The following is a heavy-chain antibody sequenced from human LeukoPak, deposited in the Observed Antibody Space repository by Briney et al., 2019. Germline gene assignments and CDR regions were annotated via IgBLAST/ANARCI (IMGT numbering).Heavy chain of an antibody. D-gene: IGHD3-22*01. CDR2: IIPIFGTA. CDR1: GGTFSSYA. V-gene: IGHV1-69*05. Sequence: SVKVSCKASGGTFSSYAISWVRQAPGQGLEWMGGIIPIFGTANYAQKFQGRVTITTDESTSTAYMELSGLRSEDTAVYYCARGYYDSSGYYPPAYWGQGTLVTVSS. J-gene: IGHJ4*02. CDR3: ARGYYDSSGYYPPAY.